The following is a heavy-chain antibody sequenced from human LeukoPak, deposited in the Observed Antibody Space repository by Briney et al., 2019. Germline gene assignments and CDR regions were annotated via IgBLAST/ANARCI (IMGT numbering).Heavy chain of an antibody. CDR3: ARLPFLEWLPLDY. Sequence: RPGGSLRLSCAASGFTFDDYGMSWVRPAPGKGLEWVSGINWNGGSTGYADSVEGRFTISRDNAKNSLYLQMNSLRAEDTALYYCARLPFLEWLPLDYWGQGTLVTVSS. V-gene: IGHV3-20*04. CDR1: GFTFDDYG. CDR2: INWNGGST. D-gene: IGHD3-3*01. J-gene: IGHJ4*02.